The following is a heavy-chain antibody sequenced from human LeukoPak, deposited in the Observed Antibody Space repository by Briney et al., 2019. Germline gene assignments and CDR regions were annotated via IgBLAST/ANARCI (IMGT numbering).Heavy chain of an antibody. CDR2: ISYDGSNK. J-gene: IGHJ4*02. V-gene: IGHV3-30*18. CDR3: AKDPGSGSYPDYFAY. CDR1: GFTFRSYG. D-gene: IGHD3-10*01. Sequence: GGSLRLSCAASGFTFRSYGMHWVRQAPGKGLEWVAVISYDGSNKYYADSVKGRFTISRDNSKNPLHIQMNSLRAEDTAVYFSAKDPGSGSYPDYFAYWGQGTLVTVSS.